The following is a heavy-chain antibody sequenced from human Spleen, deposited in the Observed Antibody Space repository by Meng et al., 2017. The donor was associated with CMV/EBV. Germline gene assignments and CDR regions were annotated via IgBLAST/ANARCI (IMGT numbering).Heavy chain of an antibody. CDR2: IHSGGRT. CDR3: ARFITIFGVGTEDYFDY. V-gene: IGHV3-53*01. D-gene: IGHD3-3*01. J-gene: IGHJ4*02. CDR1: GFNVSSNY. Sequence: GGSLRLSCAASGFNVSSNYMSWVRQAPGKGLEWVSVIHSGGRTYHADSVKGRFTISRDNSKNTLYLQMNSLRAEDTAVYYCARFITIFGVGTEDYFDYWGQGTLVTVSS.